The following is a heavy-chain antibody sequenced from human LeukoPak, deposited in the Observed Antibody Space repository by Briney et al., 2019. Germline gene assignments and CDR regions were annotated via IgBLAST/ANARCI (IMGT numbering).Heavy chain of an antibody. CDR1: GGSISSGGYY. V-gene: IGHV4-31*03. J-gene: IGHJ4*02. CDR3: ARFMITFGGVIAYFDY. D-gene: IGHD3-16*02. Sequence: SQTLSLTCTVSGGSISSGGYYWSWIRQHPGKGLEWIGYIYYSGGTYYNPSLKSRVTISVDTSKNQFSLKLSSVTAADTAVYYCARFMITFGGVIAYFDYWGQGTLVTVSS. CDR2: IYYSGGT.